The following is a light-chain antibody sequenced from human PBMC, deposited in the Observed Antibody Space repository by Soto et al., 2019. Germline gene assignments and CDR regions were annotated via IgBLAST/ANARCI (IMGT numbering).Light chain of an antibody. Sequence: EIVLTQSPGTLSLSPGERATLSCRASQSVYSNYLAWYQQKPGPTPRVLIYGASSRATGIPDRFSGSGSGTDFTLTISRLEPEDFAVYYCQQYGSSPLTCGGGTKVEIK. J-gene: IGKJ4*01. CDR3: QQYGSSPLT. CDR2: GAS. CDR1: QSVYSNY. V-gene: IGKV3-20*01.